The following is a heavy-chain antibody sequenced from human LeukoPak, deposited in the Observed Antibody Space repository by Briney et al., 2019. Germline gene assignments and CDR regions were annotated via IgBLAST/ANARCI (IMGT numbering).Heavy chain of an antibody. CDR3: SRGRADGYSGYDFGDY. J-gene: IGHJ4*02. D-gene: IGHD5-12*01. Sequence: ASVKVPCKASGYTFTGYYMHWVRQAPGQGLEWMGWINPNSGGTDYAQKFQGRVTMARDTSISTAYMELSSLTSDDTAVYYCSRGRADGYSGYDFGDYWGQGTLVTVSS. CDR2: INPNSGGT. CDR1: GYTFTGYY. V-gene: IGHV1-2*02.